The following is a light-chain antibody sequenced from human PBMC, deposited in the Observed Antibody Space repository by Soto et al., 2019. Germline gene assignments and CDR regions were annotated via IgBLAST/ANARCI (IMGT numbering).Light chain of an antibody. V-gene: IGKV3-20*01. CDR2: GTS. Sequence: EIVLTQSPGTLSLSPGATATLSCRASQTIGRNYLAWYQQKPGQAPRLLIFGTSTRATGSPDRFSGSGSGTDFTLSISRLEPEDFAVYYCQQYASSPLLTFGGGTKVDIK. CDR3: QQYASSPLLT. CDR1: QTIGRNY. J-gene: IGKJ4*01.